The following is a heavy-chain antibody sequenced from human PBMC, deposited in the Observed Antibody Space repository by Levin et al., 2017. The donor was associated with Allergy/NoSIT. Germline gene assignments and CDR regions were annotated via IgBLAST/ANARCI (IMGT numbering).Heavy chain of an antibody. J-gene: IGHJ5*02. CDR3: AKEGCSDGTCYPGS. CDR2: ISASGGDT. CDR1: EFTFSRYA. D-gene: IGHD2-15*01. V-gene: IGHV3-23*01. Sequence: GESLKISCAGSEFTFSRYAMSWVRQAPGKGLEWVSVISASGGDTYYADSVKGRFTISRDNSRNTLYLQMNSLRAEDTAVYYCAKEGCSDGTCYPGSWGQGTLVTVSS.